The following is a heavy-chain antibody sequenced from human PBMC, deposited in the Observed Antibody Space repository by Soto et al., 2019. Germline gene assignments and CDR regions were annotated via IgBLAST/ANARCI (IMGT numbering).Heavy chain of an antibody. CDR2: IYYSGST. J-gene: IGHJ4*02. D-gene: IGHD1-26*01. CDR1: GGSISSGDYY. Sequence: SETLSLTCTVSGGSISSGDYYWSWIRQPPGKGLEWIGYIYYSGSTYYNPSLKSRVTISVDTSKNQFSLKLSSVTAADTAVYYCARDLEGATSFDYWGQGTLVT. CDR3: ARDLEGATSFDY. V-gene: IGHV4-30-4*01.